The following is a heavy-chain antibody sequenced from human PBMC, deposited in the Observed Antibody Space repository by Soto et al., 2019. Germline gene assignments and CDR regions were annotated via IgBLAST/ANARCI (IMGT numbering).Heavy chain of an antibody. CDR2: IDYRGST. V-gene: IGHV4-59*01. D-gene: IGHD2-15*01. CDR3: ARVLPGGQHRFDF. CDR1: GTSISVFY. J-gene: IGHJ4*02. Sequence: QVQLQESGPGLVKPSETLSLTCTVSGTSISVFYWSWIRQPPGKGLEWIGYIDYRGSTNYNPSLRSRVTMSVDTSKNQFSLKLSSVTAADTAIYYCARVLPGGQHRFDFWGQGTLATVSS.